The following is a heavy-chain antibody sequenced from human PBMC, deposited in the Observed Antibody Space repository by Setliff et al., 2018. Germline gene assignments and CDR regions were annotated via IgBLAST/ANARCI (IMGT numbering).Heavy chain of an antibody. CDR1: GFTFSSYM. D-gene: IGHD6-19*01. CDR2: TSSSSIYI. J-gene: IGHJ4*02. CDR3: ARVRSSLVVAGSADY. Sequence: GESLKISCAASGFTFSSYMMNWVRQAPGKGLEWVSSTSSSSIYIYYADSVKGRFTISRDNAKNSLYLQMNSLRAEDTAVYYCARVRSSLVVAGSADYWGQGTLVTVSS. V-gene: IGHV3-21*01.